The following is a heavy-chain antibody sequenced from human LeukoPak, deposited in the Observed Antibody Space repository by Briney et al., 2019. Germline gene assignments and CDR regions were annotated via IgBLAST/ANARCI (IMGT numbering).Heavy chain of an antibody. V-gene: IGHV3-21*01. D-gene: IGHD6-19*01. CDR1: GFTFSSYS. CDR3: ARDSLGSGWSVGYFQH. J-gene: IGHJ1*01. CDR2: ISSSSSYI. Sequence: GGSLRLCCAASGFTFSSYSMNWVRQAGGKGLELVSSISSSSSYIYYADSVKGRFTISRDNAKNSLYLQMNSLRAEDTAVYYCARDSLGSGWSVGYFQHWGQGTLVTVSS.